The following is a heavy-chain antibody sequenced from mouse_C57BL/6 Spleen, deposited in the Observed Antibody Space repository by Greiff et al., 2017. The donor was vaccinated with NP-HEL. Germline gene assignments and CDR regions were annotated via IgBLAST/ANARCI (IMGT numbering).Heavy chain of an antibody. CDR2: IWSGGST. J-gene: IGHJ3*01. D-gene: IGHD2-4*01. V-gene: IGHV2-2*01. Sequence: VQLQESGPGLVQPSQSLSITCTVSGFSLTSYGVHWVRQSPGKGLEWLGVIWSGGSTDYNAAFISRLSISKDNSKSQVFFKMNSLQADDTAIYYCARKAYDYDDAWFAYWGQGTLVTVSA. CDR1: GFSLTSYG. CDR3: ARKAYDYDDAWFAY.